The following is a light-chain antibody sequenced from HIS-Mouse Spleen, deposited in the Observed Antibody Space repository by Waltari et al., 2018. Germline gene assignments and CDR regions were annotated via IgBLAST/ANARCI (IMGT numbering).Light chain of an antibody. V-gene: IGLV6-57*02. CDR3: QSYDSSNHVV. J-gene: IGLJ2*01. CDR2: EDN. CDR1: SGSIASNY. Sequence: NFMLTQPHSVSESPGKTVTISCTGSSGSIASNYVPSYQQRPGSAPTTVIYEDNQRPSGVPDRFSGSIDSSSNSASLTISGLKTEDEADYYCQSYDSSNHVVFGGGTKLTVL.